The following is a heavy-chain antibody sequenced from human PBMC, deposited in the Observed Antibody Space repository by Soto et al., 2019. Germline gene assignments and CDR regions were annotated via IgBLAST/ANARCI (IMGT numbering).Heavy chain of an antibody. D-gene: IGHD4-17*01. Sequence: QVQLVQSGAEVKKPGSSVKVSCKASGGTFSSYTISWVRQAPGQGLEWMGRIIPILGIANYAQTFQGRVTITADKSTSTGDMELSSRRYEDTAVYYCARGNGDYVGPREPNFDYWGQGTLVAVSS. V-gene: IGHV1-69*02. CDR2: IIPILGIA. CDR1: GGTFSSYT. CDR3: ARGNGDYVGPREPNFDY. J-gene: IGHJ4*02.